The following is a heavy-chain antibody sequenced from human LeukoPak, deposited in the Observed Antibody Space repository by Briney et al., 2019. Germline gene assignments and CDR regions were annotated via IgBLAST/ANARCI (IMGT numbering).Heavy chain of an antibody. CDR3: ARDPALYCSSTSCYYGMDV. V-gene: IGHV1-3*01. CDR1: GYTFTSYA. J-gene: IGHJ6*02. Sequence: ASVKASCKASGYTFTSYAMYWVRQAPGQRLEWMGWINAGNGNTKYSQKFQGRVTITRDTSASTAYMELSSLRSEDTAVYYCARDPALYCSSTSCYYGMDVWGQGTTVTVSS. CDR2: INAGNGNT. D-gene: IGHD2-2*01.